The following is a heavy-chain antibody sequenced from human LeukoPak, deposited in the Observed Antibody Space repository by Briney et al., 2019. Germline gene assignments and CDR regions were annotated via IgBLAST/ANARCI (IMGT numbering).Heavy chain of an antibody. V-gene: IGHV1-18*01. CDR2: ISAYNGNT. CDR1: GYTFTSYG. D-gene: IGHD2-2*01. Sequence: ASVKVSCKASGYTFTSYGISWVRQAPGQGLEWMGWISAYNGNTNYAQKLQGRVTMTTDTSTSTAYMELRSLRSDDTAVYYCARDPWGGDIVVPAAIHDPWGQGTLVTVSS. CDR3: ARDPWGGDIVVPAAIHDP. J-gene: IGHJ5*02.